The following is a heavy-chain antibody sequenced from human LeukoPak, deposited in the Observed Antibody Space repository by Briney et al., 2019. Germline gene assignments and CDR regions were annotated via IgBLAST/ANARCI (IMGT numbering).Heavy chain of an antibody. D-gene: IGHD3-3*01. CDR2: ISYDGSNK. Sequence: GSLRLSCAASGFTFSSYAMHWVRQAPGKGLEWVAVISYDGSNKYYADSVKGRFTISRDNSKNTLYLQMNSLRAEDTAVYYCAKDLITYYDFWSGQNYFDYWGQGTLVTVSS. V-gene: IGHV3-30-3*01. CDR3: AKDLITYYDFWSGQNYFDY. J-gene: IGHJ4*02. CDR1: GFTFSSYA.